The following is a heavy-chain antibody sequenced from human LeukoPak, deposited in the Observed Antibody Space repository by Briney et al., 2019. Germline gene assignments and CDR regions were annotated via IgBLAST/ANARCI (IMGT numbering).Heavy chain of an antibody. CDR3: ARGEGVWYYYDSSGYSVDY. Sequence: ASVKVSCKASGYTFTGYYMHWVRQAPGQGLEWMGWINPNSGGTNYAQKFQGRVTMTRDTSISTAYMELSRLRSDDTAVYYCARGEGVWYYYDSSGYSVDYWGQGTLVTVSS. V-gene: IGHV1-2*02. J-gene: IGHJ4*02. D-gene: IGHD3-22*01. CDR1: GYTFTGYY. CDR2: INPNSGGT.